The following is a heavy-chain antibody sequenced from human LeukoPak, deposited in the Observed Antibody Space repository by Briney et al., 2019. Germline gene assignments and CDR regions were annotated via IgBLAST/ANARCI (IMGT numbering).Heavy chain of an antibody. CDR3: ARAYYYDSSGSLDY. D-gene: IGHD3-22*01. J-gene: IGHJ4*02. V-gene: IGHV1-18*01. Sequence: ASVKVSCKASGYTFTSYGISWVRQAPGQGLEWMGWINAYNGNTNYAQKLQGRVTMTTDTSTSTAYMELRSLRSDDTAVYYCARAYYYDSSGSLDYWGQGTLVTVSS. CDR1: GYTFTSYG. CDR2: INAYNGNT.